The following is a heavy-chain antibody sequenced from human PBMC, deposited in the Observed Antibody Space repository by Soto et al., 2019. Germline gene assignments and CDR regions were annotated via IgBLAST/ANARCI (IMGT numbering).Heavy chain of an antibody. V-gene: IGHV4-31*03. Sequence: SETLSLTCTVSGGSISSGGYYWSWIRQHPGKGLEWIGYIYYSGSTYYNPSLKSRVTISVDTSKNQFSLKLSSVTAADTAVYYCARALGVPAEYFQHWGQGTLVTVSS. D-gene: IGHD2-2*01. CDR2: IYYSGST. CDR1: GGSISSGGYY. J-gene: IGHJ1*01. CDR3: ARALGVPAEYFQH.